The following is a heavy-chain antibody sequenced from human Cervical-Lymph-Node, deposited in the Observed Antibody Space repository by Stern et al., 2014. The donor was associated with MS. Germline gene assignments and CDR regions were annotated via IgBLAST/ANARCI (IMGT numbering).Heavy chain of an antibody. CDR3: AKDVCSGGSCYSHY. D-gene: IGHD2-15*01. J-gene: IGHJ4*02. CDR1: GFTFDDYA. CDR2: ISWNSGSI. V-gene: IGHV3-9*01. Sequence: VQLVQSGGGLVQPGRSLRLSCAASGFTFDDYAMHWVRQAPGKGLEWVSGISWNSGSIGYADSVKGRFTISRDNAKNSLYLQMNSLRAEDTALYYCAKDVCSGGSCYSHYWGQGTLVTVSS.